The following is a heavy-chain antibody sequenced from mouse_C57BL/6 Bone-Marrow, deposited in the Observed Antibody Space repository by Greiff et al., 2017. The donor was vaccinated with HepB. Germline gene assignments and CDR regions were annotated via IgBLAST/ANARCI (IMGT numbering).Heavy chain of an antibody. Sequence: QVQLQQSGPGLVAPSQSLSITCTVSGFSLTSYGVDWVRQSPGKGLEWLGVIWGVGSTNYNSALKSRLSISKDNSKSQVFLKMNSLQTDDTAMYYCASIYYDYDGYYAMDYWGQGTSVTVSS. J-gene: IGHJ4*01. CDR1: GFSLTSYG. V-gene: IGHV2-6*01. CDR3: ASIYYDYDGYYAMDY. CDR2: IWGVGST. D-gene: IGHD2-4*01.